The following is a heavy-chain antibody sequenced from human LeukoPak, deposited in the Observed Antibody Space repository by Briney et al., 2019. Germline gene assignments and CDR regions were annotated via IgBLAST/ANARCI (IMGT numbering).Heavy chain of an antibody. D-gene: IGHD4-17*01. V-gene: IGHV3-30*18. J-gene: IGHJ4*02. CDR1: GFTFSSYG. CDR2: ISYDGSNK. CDR3: AKAFYGDYALFDY. Sequence: GRSLRLSCAASGFTFSSYGMHWDRQAPGKGLEWVAVISYDGSNKYYADSVKGRFTISRDNSKNTLYLQMNSLRAEDTAVYYCAKAFYGDYALFDYWGQGTLVTVSS.